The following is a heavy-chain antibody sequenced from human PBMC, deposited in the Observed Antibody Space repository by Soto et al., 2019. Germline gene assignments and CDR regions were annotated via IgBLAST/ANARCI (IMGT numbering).Heavy chain of an antibody. V-gene: IGHV3-33*01. CDR2: IWYDGSNK. D-gene: IGHD3-10*01. Sequence: QVPLVESGGGVVQPGRSLRLSCAASGFTFSSYGMHWVRQAPGKGLEWVAVIWYDGSNKYYADSVKGRFTISRDNSKNTLYLQMNSLRAEDTAVYYCARSKYYGSGSYYDYWGQGTLVTVSS. J-gene: IGHJ4*02. CDR1: GFTFSSYG. CDR3: ARSKYYGSGSYYDY.